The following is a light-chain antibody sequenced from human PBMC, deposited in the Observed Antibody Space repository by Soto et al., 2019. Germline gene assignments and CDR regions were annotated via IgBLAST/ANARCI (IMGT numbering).Light chain of an antibody. V-gene: IGLV1-44*01. CDR3: AAWDDSLNAYV. CDR2: FNI. J-gene: IGLJ1*01. CDR1: SSNIGSNT. Sequence: VLSQPPSASGTPGQRVTISCSGSSSNIGSNTVSWYQQFPGTAPKLLIYFNIQRPSGVPDRFSGSKSGTSASLAISGPQSEDEADYYCAAWDDSLNAYVFGTGTKVTVL.